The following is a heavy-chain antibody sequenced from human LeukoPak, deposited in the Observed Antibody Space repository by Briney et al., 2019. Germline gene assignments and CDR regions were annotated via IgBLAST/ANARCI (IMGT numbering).Heavy chain of an antibody. V-gene: IGHV4-34*01. D-gene: IGHD3-22*01. CDR3: ARVRLRIVVTDAFDI. J-gene: IGHJ3*02. Sequence: SESLSLTCAVYGASLSGYYWRWTRHHPGRWLGCLGVTNHSGSNNYNPSLKSRVTISVDTSKNQFSLKLSSVTAADTAVYYCARVRLRIVVTDAFDIWGQGTMVTVSS. CDR1: GASLSGYY. CDR2: TNHSGSN.